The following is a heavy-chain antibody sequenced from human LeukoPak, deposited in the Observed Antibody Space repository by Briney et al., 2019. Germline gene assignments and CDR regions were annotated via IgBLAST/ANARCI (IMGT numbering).Heavy chain of an antibody. V-gene: IGHV3-66*02. CDR3: AMMFWSALAFDI. J-gene: IGHJ3*02. CDR1: GFTVGTSY. Sequence: GGSLRFSVPAPGFTVGTSYLSWFGQAPGKGLGWVSAIYSGGNTYYADSVKGRFIISRDNSKNTLYLQMNSLRPEDTAMYYCAMMFWSALAFDIWGQGTMVTVSS. D-gene: IGHD3-10*02. CDR2: IYSGGNT.